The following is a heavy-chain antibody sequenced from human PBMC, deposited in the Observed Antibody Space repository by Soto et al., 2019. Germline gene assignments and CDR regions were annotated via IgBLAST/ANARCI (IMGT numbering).Heavy chain of an antibody. CDR2: IYYSGST. J-gene: IGHJ6*01. V-gene: IGHV4-61*08. CDR3: ARDILTTSTGFQKKYYCNNGMDV. CDR1: GDTVNIGVYD. Sequence: LTSTVSGDTVNIGVYDWSLIQQPPGKGLEWIGYIYYSGSTNYNPSLKSRVTISVDTSKNQFSLKLSSVTAADTAVYYCARDILTTSTGFQKKYYCNNGMDVWGQGTTVTVSS. D-gene: IGHD4-4*01.